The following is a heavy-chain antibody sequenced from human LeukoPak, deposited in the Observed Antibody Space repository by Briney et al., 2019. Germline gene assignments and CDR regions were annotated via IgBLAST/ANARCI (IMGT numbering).Heavy chain of an antibody. CDR3: ATVGYSYGAFDY. J-gene: IGHJ4*02. CDR1: GYTLTEIS. Sequence: ALVKVSCKVSGYTLTEISLHWVRQAPGKGLEWMGGFDREDGETMYAQKFQGRVTMTEDTSTDTAFMELSSLRSKDTAVYYCATVGYSYGAFDYWGQGTLVIVS. D-gene: IGHD5-18*01. V-gene: IGHV1-24*01. CDR2: FDREDGET.